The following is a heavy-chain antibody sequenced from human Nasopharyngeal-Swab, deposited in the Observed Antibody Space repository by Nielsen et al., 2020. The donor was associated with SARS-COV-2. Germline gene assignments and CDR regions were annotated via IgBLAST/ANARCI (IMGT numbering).Heavy chain of an antibody. Sequence: WVRQAPGQGIEWMGIINPSGGSTSYAQKFQGRVTMTRDTSTSTVYMELSSLRSEDTAVYYCAGGAYYGSGSYFHYYYGMDVWGQGTTVTVSS. D-gene: IGHD3-10*01. CDR3: AGGAYYGSGSYFHYYYGMDV. CDR2: INPSGGST. V-gene: IGHV1-46*01. J-gene: IGHJ6*02.